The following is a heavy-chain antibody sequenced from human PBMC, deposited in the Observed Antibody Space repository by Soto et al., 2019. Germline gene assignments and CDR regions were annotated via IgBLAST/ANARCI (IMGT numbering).Heavy chain of an antibody. V-gene: IGHV1-46*01. Sequence: ASVKVSCKASGYSFSNYYMHWLRQARGQGLEWMGIITPSSGSTRYEQKFQDRVTMTRDTSTSTAYMELSSLRSEDTAVYYCARDLTYYDSSGYGDYWGQGTLVTVSS. CDR1: GYSFSNYY. D-gene: IGHD3-22*01. CDR3: ARDLTYYDSSGYGDY. J-gene: IGHJ4*02. CDR2: ITPSSGST.